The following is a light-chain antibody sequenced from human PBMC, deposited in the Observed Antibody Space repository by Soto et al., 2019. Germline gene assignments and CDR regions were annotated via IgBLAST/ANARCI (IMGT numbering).Light chain of an antibody. CDR3: FLSYSGVVV. J-gene: IGLJ2*01. Sequence: QAVVTQEPSLTVSPGGTVTLPCGSSTGAVTSGLHPYWFQQKPGQDPRTLIYDTNNTHSWTPARFSGSLLGGNAALTLSGAQSEDEAEYYGFLSYSGVVVFGGGTKLTVL. CDR1: TGAVTSGLH. V-gene: IGLV7-46*01. CDR2: DTN.